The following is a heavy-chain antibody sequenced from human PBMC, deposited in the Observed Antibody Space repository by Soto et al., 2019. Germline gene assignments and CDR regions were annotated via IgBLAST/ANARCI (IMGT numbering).Heavy chain of an antibody. CDR2: IIPIFGTA. CDR1: GGTFSSYA. D-gene: IGHD6-19*01. J-gene: IGHJ4*02. CDR3: AREKELAVAGTTTHFDY. Sequence: QVRLVQSGAEVKKPGSSVKVSCKASGGTFSSYAISWVRQAPGQGLEWMGGIIPIFGTANYAQKFQGRVTITADESTSTAYMELSSLRSEDTAVYYCAREKELAVAGTTTHFDYWGQGTLVTVSS. V-gene: IGHV1-69*01.